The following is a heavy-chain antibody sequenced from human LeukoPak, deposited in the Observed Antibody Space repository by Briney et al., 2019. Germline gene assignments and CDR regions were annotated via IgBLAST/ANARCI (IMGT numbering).Heavy chain of an antibody. CDR1: GGSISSYY. CDR2: IYYSGST. CDR3: ARGGGFEGYCSGGSCYSNWFDP. J-gene: IGHJ5*02. V-gene: IGHV4-59*01. Sequence: SETLSLTCTVSGGSISSYYWSWIRQPPGKGLEWIGYIYYSGSTNYNPSLKSRVTISVETSKNQFSLKLSSVTAADTAVYYCARGGGFEGYCSGGSCYSNWFDPWGQGTLVTVSS. D-gene: IGHD2-15*01.